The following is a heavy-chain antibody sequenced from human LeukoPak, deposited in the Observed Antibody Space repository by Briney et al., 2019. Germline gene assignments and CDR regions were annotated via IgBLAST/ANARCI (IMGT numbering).Heavy chain of an antibody. CDR3: TRPGYGSGSYQAGDAFDI. CDR2: ISYDGSNK. V-gene: IGHV3-30-3*01. Sequence: PGGSLRLSCAASGFTFSSYAMHWVRQAPGKGLEWVAVISYDGSNKYYADSVKGRFTISRDNSKNTLYLQMNSLRAEDTAVYYCTRPGYGSGSYQAGDAFDIWGQGTMVTVSS. D-gene: IGHD3-10*01. J-gene: IGHJ3*02. CDR1: GFTFSSYA.